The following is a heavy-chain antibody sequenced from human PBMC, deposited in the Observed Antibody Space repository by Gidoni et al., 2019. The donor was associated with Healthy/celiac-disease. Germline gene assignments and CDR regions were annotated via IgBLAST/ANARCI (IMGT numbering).Heavy chain of an antibody. Sequence: QVQLVESGGGVVQPGRSLRLSCAASGFTFSSYGMHWVRQAPGKGLEWVAVISYDGSNKYYADSVKGRFTISRDNSKNTLYLQMNSLRAEDTAVYYCANNGGILGLYWGQGTLVTVSS. D-gene: IGHD2-8*01. CDR2: ISYDGSNK. CDR3: ANNGGILGLY. V-gene: IGHV3-30*18. CDR1: GFTFSSYG. J-gene: IGHJ4*02.